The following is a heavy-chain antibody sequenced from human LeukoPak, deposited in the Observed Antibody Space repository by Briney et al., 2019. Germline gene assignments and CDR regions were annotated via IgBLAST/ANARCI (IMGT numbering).Heavy chain of an antibody. D-gene: IGHD2-2*01. CDR3: AKIVVPAASRQAGWFDP. CDR2: ISGSGGST. V-gene: IGHV3-23*01. CDR1: GFTFSSYA. J-gene: IGHJ5*02. Sequence: GGSLRLSCAASGFTFSSYAMSWVRQAPGKGLEWVSAISGSGGSTYYAESVKGRITISRDNSKNTLYLQMNSLRAEDTAVYYCAKIVVPAASRQAGWFDPWGQGTLVTVSS.